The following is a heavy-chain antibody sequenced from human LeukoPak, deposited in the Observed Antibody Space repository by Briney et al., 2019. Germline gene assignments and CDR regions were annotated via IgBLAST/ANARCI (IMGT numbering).Heavy chain of an antibody. D-gene: IGHD2-2*02. CDR3: ASVVVVPAAINPYGMDV. CDR1: GGTFRSNA. V-gene: IGHV1-69*01. CDR2: ITPIFGTA. Sequence: GASVEVSCKASGGTFRSNAISWVRQAPGQGLEWMGGITPIFGTANYALKFQGRVTITAVESMSTAYMELSSLRSEDTAVYYCASVVVVPAAINPYGMDVWGQGTTVTVSS. J-gene: IGHJ6*02.